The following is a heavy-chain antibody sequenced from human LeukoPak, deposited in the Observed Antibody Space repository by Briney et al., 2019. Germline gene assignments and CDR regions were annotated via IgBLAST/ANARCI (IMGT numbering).Heavy chain of an antibody. V-gene: IGHV1-69-2*01. CDR2: VDPEDGET. CDR1: GYTFTDFY. Sequence: GATVKISCKASGYTFTDFYIHWVQQAPGKGLEWMGRVDPEDGETIYAEKFQGRVTLTADASTNTAYMELTSLRSDHTAMYYCATGTVDFWSGYYWGQGTLLTVSS. J-gene: IGHJ4*02. D-gene: IGHD3-3*01. CDR3: ATGTVDFWSGYY.